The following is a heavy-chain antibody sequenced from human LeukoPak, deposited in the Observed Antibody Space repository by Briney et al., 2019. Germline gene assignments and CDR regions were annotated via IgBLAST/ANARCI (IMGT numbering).Heavy chain of an antibody. D-gene: IGHD6-19*01. CDR2: IHYSGST. Sequence: SETLSLTCTVSGGSISSYYWSWIRQPPGKGLEWIGYIHYSGSTNYNPSLKSRVTISVDTSKNRFSLKLSSVTAADTAVYYCARHSSGWYRWFDPWGQGTLVTVSS. CDR3: ARHSSGWYRWFDP. V-gene: IGHV4-59*01. J-gene: IGHJ5*02. CDR1: GGSISSYY.